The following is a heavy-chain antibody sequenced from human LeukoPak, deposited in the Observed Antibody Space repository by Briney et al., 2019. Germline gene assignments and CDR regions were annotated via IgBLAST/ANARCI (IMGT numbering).Heavy chain of an antibody. CDR1: GGSISSYY. J-gene: IGHJ3*02. CDR3: VRTALSRQEGAFGI. CDR2: IYYSGST. Sequence: PSETLSLTCTVSGGSISSYYWSWIRQPPGKGLEWIGYIYYSGSTNYNPSLTSRVTISVDTSKNQFSLKLTSVTAADTAVYYCVRTALSRQEGAFGIWGLGTMVTVSS. V-gene: IGHV4-59*01.